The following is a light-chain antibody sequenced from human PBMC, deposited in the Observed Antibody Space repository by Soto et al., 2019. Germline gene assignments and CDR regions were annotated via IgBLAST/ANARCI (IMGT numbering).Light chain of an antibody. CDR1: QSVSSW. Sequence: DIQMTQSPSTLSVSVGDRATITCRASQSVSSWLAWYQQNPGKAPRLLIYKASSLESGVPSRFSGSGSGTEFTLTISSLQPDDLATYYCQQYNSYPYTFGQGTKLEIK. CDR2: KAS. V-gene: IGKV1-5*03. CDR3: QQYNSYPYT. J-gene: IGKJ2*01.